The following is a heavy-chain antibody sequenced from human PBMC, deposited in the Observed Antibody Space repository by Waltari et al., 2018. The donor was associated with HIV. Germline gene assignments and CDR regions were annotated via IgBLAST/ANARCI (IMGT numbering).Heavy chain of an antibody. V-gene: IGHV3-73*01. J-gene: IGHJ4*02. CDR2: IRSKANSYAT. D-gene: IGHD6-6*01. CDR1: GFPFSGSA. CDR3: TSRPSSSPTTY. Sequence: EVQLVESGGGLVQPGGSLKLSCAASGFPFSGSAMHWVRQASGKGLEWVGRIRSKANSYATAYAASVKGRFTISRDDSKNTAYLQMNSLKTEDTAVYYCTSRPSSSPTTYWGQGTLVTVSS.